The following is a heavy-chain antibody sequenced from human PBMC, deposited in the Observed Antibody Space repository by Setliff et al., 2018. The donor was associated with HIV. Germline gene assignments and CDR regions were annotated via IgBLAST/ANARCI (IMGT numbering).Heavy chain of an antibody. D-gene: IGHD6-19*01. Sequence: PGESLKISCAVSGFTFEDYGMSWVRQAPGKGLEWVSGINWNGGSTGYVDSVEGRFTISRDNAKNSLYLQMNSLRAEDMALYYCVRDKWLVPDTFDIWGQGTMVTVSS. CDR1: GFTFEDYG. CDR3: VRDKWLVPDTFDI. J-gene: IGHJ3*02. V-gene: IGHV3-20*04. CDR2: INWNGGST.